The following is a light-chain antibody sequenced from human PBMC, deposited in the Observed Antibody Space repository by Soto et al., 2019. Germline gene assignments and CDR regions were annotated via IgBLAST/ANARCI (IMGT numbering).Light chain of an antibody. Sequence: DIQMTQSPSSLSASVGDRVTITCRASQNIGTYLHWYQQKPGKAPKLLIYGASSLQSGVPSRFSGSRSETDCTLTVSSLQPEDFATDLWQQSYTSPPALTFGGGTKVEI. CDR1: QNIGTY. CDR2: GAS. CDR3: QQSYTSPPALT. J-gene: IGKJ4*01. V-gene: IGKV1-39*01.